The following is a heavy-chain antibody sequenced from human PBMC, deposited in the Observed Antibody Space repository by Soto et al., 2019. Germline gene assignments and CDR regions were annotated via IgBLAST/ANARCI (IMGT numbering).Heavy chain of an antibody. CDR3: ARVLACPNASSGCLDC. D-gene: IGHD6-19*01. CDR2: ISAYNGNT. CDR1: GYTFTSYG. J-gene: IGHJ4*02. V-gene: IGHV1-18*04. Sequence: ASVKVSCKASGYTFTSYGISWVRQAPGQGLEWMGWISAYNGNTNYAQKLQGRVTMTTDTSTSTAYMELRSLRYDDTPVPYCARVLACPNASSGCLDCWGQGTLVTVSS.